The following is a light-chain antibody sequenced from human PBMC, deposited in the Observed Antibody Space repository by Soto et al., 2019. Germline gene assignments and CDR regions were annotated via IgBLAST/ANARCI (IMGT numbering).Light chain of an antibody. CDR1: SSDVGGYNY. CDR2: EVN. J-gene: IGLJ1*01. CDR3: NSYTSRYTFV. V-gene: IGLV2-14*01. Sequence: QSVLTQPASVSGSPRQSLTISCTGTSSDVGGYNYVSWYQQHPGKAPKLMIYEVNNRPSEVSNRFSGSKSGNTASLTISGLQPEDEADYYCNSYTSRYTFVLGTGTKLTVL.